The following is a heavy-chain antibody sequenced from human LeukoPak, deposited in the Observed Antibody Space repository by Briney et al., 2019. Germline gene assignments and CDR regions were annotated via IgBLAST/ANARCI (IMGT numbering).Heavy chain of an antibody. V-gene: IGHV3-23*01. CDR2: ISGSGGST. CDR1: GFTFSSYA. CDR3: VRGFRGYSFDY. J-gene: IGHJ4*02. Sequence: GGSLRLSSAASGFTFSSYAMSWVRQAPGKGLKWVSAISGSGGSTSYADSVKGRFTISRDNSKNTLFLQMNSLRAEDTAVYYCVRGFRGYSFDYWGQGTLVTVSS.